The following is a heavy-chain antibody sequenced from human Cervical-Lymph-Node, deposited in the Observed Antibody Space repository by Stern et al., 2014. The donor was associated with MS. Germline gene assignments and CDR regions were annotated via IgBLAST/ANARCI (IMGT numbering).Heavy chain of an antibody. CDR1: GGSFSGFS. CDR3: ARGVTSHDWNYEGLRYFDL. Sequence: QVQLQQWGAGLLKPSETLSLTCAVYGGSFSGFSWSWIRQSPGKGLEWLGEINHSGTTNDNPSLKSGVPTSLDTSKKQFSLRLNSVTAAGTAVYSCARGVTSHDWNYEGLRYFDLWGRGTLVTVSS. V-gene: IGHV4-34*01. J-gene: IGHJ2*01. CDR2: INHSGTT. D-gene: IGHD1-7*01.